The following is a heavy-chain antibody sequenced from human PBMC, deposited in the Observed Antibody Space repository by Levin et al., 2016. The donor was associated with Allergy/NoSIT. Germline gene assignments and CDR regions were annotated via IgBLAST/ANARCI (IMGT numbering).Heavy chain of an antibody. J-gene: IGHJ4*02. CDR2: IYYSGST. D-gene: IGHD3-22*01. Sequence: WIRQPPGKGLEWIGYIYYSGSTNYNPSLKSRVTISVDTSKNQFSLKLSSVTAADTAVYYCAAQDYYDKGWLFDYWGQGTLVTVSS. V-gene: IGHV4-59*01. CDR3: AAQDYYDKGWLFDY.